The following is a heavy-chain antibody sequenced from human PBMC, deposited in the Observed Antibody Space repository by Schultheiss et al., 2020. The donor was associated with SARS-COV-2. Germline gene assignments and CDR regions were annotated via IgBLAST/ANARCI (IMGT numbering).Heavy chain of an antibody. V-gene: IGHV3-53*01. Sequence: GGSLRLSCVVSGFTVSSNYMSWVRQPPGRGLECVSVVYRRGDTYYADSVKGRFTISRDNAKNSLYLQMNSLRAEDTAVYYCARDGMAAALNYYYYYMDVWGEGTTVTVS. CDR2: VYRRGDT. CDR3: ARDGMAAALNYYYYYMDV. J-gene: IGHJ6*03. CDR1: GFTVSSNY. D-gene: IGHD2-15*01.